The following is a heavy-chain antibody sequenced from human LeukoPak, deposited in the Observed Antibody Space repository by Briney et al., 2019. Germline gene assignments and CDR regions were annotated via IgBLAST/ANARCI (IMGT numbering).Heavy chain of an antibody. V-gene: IGHV4-4*07. D-gene: IGHD1-26*01. CDR2: IYTSGST. CDR3: ARDVGDYTNYYYGMDV. Sequence: PSETLSLTCTVSGGSISSYYWSWIRQPAGKGLEWIGRIYTSGSTNYNPSLKSRVTMSVDTSKNQFSLKLSPVTAADTAVYYCARDVGDYTNYYYGMDVWGQGTTVTVSS. J-gene: IGHJ6*02. CDR1: GGSISSYY.